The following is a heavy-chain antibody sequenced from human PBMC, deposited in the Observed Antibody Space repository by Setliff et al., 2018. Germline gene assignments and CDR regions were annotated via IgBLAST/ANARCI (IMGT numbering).Heavy chain of an antibody. J-gene: IGHJ5*02. CDR2: IDQSGST. Sequence: SETLSLTCAVYGDSFSGYFWTWIRQPPGKGLEWIGDIDQSGSTNYNPSLKSRLTISVDTSKNQFSLSLSSVTAADTAVYYCAGGAFGSRWYVRPWFDPWGKGTLVTVSS. D-gene: IGHD6-13*01. CDR1: GDSFSGYF. CDR3: AGGAFGSRWYVRPWFDP. V-gene: IGHV4-34*01.